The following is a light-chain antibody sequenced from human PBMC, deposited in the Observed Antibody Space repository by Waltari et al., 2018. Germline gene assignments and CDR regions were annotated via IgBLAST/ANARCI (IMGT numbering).Light chain of an antibody. V-gene: IGKV2-28*01. CDR2: LIS. CDR3: MQARQTPWT. CDR1: QSLLHGSGNTF. Sequence: DIVMTQSPLSLSVTPGEPASISCKSSQSLLHGSGNTFLDWYLQKPGQSPQLLIYLISNRGSVVPDRFSGSGSGTDFTLKISRVEAEDVGVYFCMQARQTPWTFGQGTKVEIK. J-gene: IGKJ1*01.